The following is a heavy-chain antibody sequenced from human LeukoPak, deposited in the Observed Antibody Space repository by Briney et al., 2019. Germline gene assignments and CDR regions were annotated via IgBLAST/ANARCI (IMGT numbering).Heavy chain of an antibody. CDR1: GYILRSYG. D-gene: IGHD3-3*01. CDR2: ISYDGSNK. V-gene: IGHV3-30*18. Sequence: GGSLRLSCAASGYILRSYGVQGARQAPGKGLEGVAVISYDGSNKYYADSVKGRFTISRDNSKSKMYLQMNSLRAEDTAVYYCAKDRRDFWSGYPDYYYYDMDVWGQGTTVTVSS. CDR3: AKDRRDFWSGYPDYYYYDMDV. J-gene: IGHJ6*02.